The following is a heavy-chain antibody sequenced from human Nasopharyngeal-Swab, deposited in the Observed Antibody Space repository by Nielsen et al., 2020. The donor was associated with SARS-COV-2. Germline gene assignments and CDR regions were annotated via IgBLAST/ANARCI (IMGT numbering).Heavy chain of an antibody. CDR3: AREVVGGLVDS. Sequence: SETLSLTCTVSGGSISSYYSSWIRQSSGKGLEWIGYFYYSGITNYNPSLKSRVTILIDTSKNQFSLKLNSVTAADTAVYYCAREVVGGLVDSWGQGTLVTVSS. CDR1: GGSISSYY. CDR2: FYYSGIT. J-gene: IGHJ4*02. D-gene: IGHD1-26*01. V-gene: IGHV4-59*12.